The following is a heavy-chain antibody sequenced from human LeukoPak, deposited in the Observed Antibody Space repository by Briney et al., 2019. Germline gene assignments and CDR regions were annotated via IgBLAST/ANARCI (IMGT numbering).Heavy chain of an antibody. CDR1: GFIFSSFW. V-gene: IGHV3-7*01. D-gene: IGHD3-10*01. CDR2: IKQDGSEK. J-gene: IGHJ4*02. Sequence: GGSLRLSCAASGFIFSSFWLSWVRQAPGKGLEWVANIKQDGSEKNYVDSVKGRFTISRDNAKNSLYLQMNSLRAEDTAVYYCARDGRWFGEFFDYWGQGTPVTVSS. CDR3: ARDGRWFGEFFDY.